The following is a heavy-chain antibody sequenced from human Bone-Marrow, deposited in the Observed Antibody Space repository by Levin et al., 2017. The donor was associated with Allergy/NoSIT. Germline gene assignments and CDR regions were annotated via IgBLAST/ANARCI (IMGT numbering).Heavy chain of an antibody. CDR1: GFTFRSYG. CDR2: ISYVGNNK. Sequence: SCAASGFTFRSYGMHWVRQAPGKGLEWVAVISYVGNNKYYADSVKGRFTISRDNSNNTVYLQMNSLRTEDTAVYYCAKDPYYYGSGNYFGLDYWGQGTLVTVSP. CDR3: AKDPYYYGSGNYFGLDY. V-gene: IGHV3-30*19. D-gene: IGHD3-10*01. J-gene: IGHJ4*02.